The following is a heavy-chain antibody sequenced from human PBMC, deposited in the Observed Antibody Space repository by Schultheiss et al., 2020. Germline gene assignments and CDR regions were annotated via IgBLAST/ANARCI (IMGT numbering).Heavy chain of an antibody. CDR3: ARDGLPRHSGSLIIDK. V-gene: IGHV3-48*02. D-gene: IGHD1-26*01. CDR2: ISSSSTI. CDR1: GFTFSSYS. Sequence: GESLKISCAASGFTFSSYSMNWVRQAPGKGLEWVSSISSSSTIYYADSVKGRFTISRDNAKDSLHLQMHSLRDEDTAVYYCARDGLPRHSGSLIIDKWGQGTLVTVSS. J-gene: IGHJ4*02.